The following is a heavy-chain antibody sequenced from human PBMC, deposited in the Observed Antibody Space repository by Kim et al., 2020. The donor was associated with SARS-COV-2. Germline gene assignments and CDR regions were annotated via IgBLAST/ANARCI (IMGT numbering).Heavy chain of an antibody. D-gene: IGHD5-12*01. CDR1: GFTFNNCY. CDR3: ARQGPGSPWLAFDS. V-gene: IGHV3-7*01. CDR2: IKEDGSER. Sequence: GGSLRLSCVASGFTFNNCYMTWVRQAPGRGLEWVANIKEDGSERSYVDSVKGRFTISRDNARNSLYLEMNSLRPEDTAVYYCARQGPGSPWLAFDSWGQGTLVTVSS. J-gene: IGHJ4*02.